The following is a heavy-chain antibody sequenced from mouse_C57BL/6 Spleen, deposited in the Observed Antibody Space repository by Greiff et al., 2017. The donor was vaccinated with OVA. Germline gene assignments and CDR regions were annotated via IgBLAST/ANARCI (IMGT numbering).Heavy chain of an antibody. V-gene: IGHV1-85*01. Sequence: QVQLKQSGPELVKPGASVKLSCKASGYTFTSYDINWVKQRPGQGLEWIGWIYPRDGSTKYNEKFKGKATLTVDTSSSTAYMELHSLTSEDSAVYFCARNYGSSYEGFAYWGQGTLVTVSA. D-gene: IGHD1-1*01. CDR3: ARNYGSSYEGFAY. CDR2: IYPRDGST. J-gene: IGHJ3*01. CDR1: GYTFTSYD.